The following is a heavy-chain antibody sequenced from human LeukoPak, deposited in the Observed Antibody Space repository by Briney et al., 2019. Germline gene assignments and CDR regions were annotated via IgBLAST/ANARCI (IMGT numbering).Heavy chain of an antibody. J-gene: IGHJ3*02. D-gene: IGHD3-3*01. CDR2: INHSGST. CDR1: GGSISSSSYY. CDR3: AGLNYYDFWSGYYRGAFDI. Sequence: SETLSLTCTVSGGSISSSSYYWGWIRQPPGKGLEWIGEINHSGSTNYNPSLKSRVTISVDTSKNQFSLKLSSVTAADTAVYYCAGLNYYDFWSGYYRGAFDIWGQGTMVTVSS. V-gene: IGHV4-39*07.